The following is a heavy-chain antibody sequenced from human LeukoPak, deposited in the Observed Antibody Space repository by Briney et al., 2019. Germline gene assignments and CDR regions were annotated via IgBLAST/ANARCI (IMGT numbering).Heavy chain of an antibody. Sequence: PSETLSLTCTVSGYSISSVYYWGWIRQPPGKGREWIGSIYHSGSTYYNPSLKSRVTISVDTSKNQFSLKLSSVTAADTAVYYCARVITGTYWGYYYYMDVWGKGTTVTVSS. D-gene: IGHD1/OR15-1a*01. J-gene: IGHJ6*03. V-gene: IGHV4-38-2*02. CDR1: GYSISSVYY. CDR2: IYHSGST. CDR3: ARVITGTYWGYYYYMDV.